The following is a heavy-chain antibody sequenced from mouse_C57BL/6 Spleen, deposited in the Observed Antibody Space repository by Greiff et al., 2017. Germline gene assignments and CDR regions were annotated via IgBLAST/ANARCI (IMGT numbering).Heavy chain of an antibody. D-gene: IGHD1-3*01. CDR2: IDPSASDT. CDR1: GYTFTSYW. CDR3: EIGNIYAYAMDY. V-gene: IGHV1-74*01. J-gene: IGHJ4*01. Sequence: QVQLQQSGAALVKPGASVKVSCKASGYTFTSYWMHWVKQSPGQGLEWIGRIDPSASDTNYNQKFKGKATLTVDKSSSTAYMQLSSLTSEDSEVYYCEIGNIYAYAMDYWGQGTSVTVSS.